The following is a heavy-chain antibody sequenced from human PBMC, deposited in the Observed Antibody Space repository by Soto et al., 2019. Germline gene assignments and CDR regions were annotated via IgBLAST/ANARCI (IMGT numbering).Heavy chain of an antibody. CDR1: GGSISSGGYY. CDR2: IYYSGST. V-gene: IGHV4-31*03. Sequence: PSDTLSLSCTVSGGSISSGGYYWSWIRQHPGKGLEWIGYIYYSGSTYYNPSLKSRVTISVDTSKNQFSLKLSSVTAADTAVYYCARVDDSSANWFDPWGQGTLVTVSS. D-gene: IGHD3-22*01. CDR3: ARVDDSSANWFDP. J-gene: IGHJ5*02.